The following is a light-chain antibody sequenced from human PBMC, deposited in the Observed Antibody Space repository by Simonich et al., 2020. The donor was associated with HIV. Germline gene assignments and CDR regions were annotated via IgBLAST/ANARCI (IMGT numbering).Light chain of an antibody. CDR2: EVS. V-gene: IGLV2-18*02. CDR3: SSYTSNSTVV. Sequence: QSALTQPPSVSGSPGQSVTISCTGTSSDVGSYNRVSWYQQPPGTAPNLMIYEVSNRPSGVPDRFSGSKSGNTASLTISGLQAEDEADYYCSSYTSNSTVVFGGGTKLIVL. J-gene: IGLJ2*01. CDR1: SSDVGSYNR.